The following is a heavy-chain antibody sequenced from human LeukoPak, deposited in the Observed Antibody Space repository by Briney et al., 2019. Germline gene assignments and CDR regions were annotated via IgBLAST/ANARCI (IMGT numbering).Heavy chain of an antibody. Sequence: SETLSLTCSVSGASISGYYWSWIRQPPGKGLEWIGYIYSSGSTTYSPSLKSRVTMSVDTSENHISLKVRSVTAADTALYYCARAHTSSWYMDYWGQGTPVTVSS. J-gene: IGHJ4*02. CDR1: GASISGYY. V-gene: IGHV4-59*01. D-gene: IGHD6-13*01. CDR2: IYSSGST. CDR3: ARAHTSSWYMDY.